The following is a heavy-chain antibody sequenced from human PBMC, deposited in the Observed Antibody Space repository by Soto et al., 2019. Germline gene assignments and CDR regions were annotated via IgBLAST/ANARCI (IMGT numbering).Heavy chain of an antibody. Sequence: GASVKVSCKASGYSFTSYAISWVRQAPGQGLEWMGWISAYSGDTNYAQKFQARVTMTTDTSTSTAYMELMSLRSDDTAVYYCARSRGYCSGGSCYFDFWGQGTLVTVSS. D-gene: IGHD2-15*01. J-gene: IGHJ4*02. CDR1: GYSFTSYA. CDR2: ISAYSGDT. CDR3: ARSRGYCSGGSCYFDF. V-gene: IGHV1-18*01.